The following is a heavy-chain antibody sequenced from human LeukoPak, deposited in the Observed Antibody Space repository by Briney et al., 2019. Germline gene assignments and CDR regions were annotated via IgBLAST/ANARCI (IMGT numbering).Heavy chain of an antibody. CDR2: FDPEDGET. J-gene: IGHJ4*02. Sequence: ASVKVSCKVSGYTLTELSMHWVRQAPGKGLEWMGGFDPEDGETIYAQKFQGRVTMTEDTSTDTAYMELSSLRSEDTAVYYCARDFSYSSGRYGRGYYFDYWGQGTLVTVSS. CDR1: GYTLTELS. CDR3: ARDFSYSSGRYGRGYYFDY. D-gene: IGHD6-19*01. V-gene: IGHV1-24*01.